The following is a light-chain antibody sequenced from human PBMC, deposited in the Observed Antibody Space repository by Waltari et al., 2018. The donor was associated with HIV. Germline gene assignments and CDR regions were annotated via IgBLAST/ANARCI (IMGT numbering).Light chain of an antibody. CDR3: CSYAGSSTLEV. V-gene: IGLV2-23*01. CDR2: EGS. CDR1: SSDVRSYNL. Sequence: QSALTQPASVSGSPGQSITISCTGTSSDVRSYNLVSWYQQHPGKAPKLMIYEGSKRPSGFSNRFSGSTAGNTASLTISGLQAEDEADYYCCSYAGSSTLEVFGGGTKLTVL. J-gene: IGLJ2*01.